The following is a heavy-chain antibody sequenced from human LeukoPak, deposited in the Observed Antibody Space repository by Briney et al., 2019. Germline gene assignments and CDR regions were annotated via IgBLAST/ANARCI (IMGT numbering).Heavy chain of an antibody. Sequence: PGGSLRLSCAASGFTFSSYSMNWVRQAPGKGLEWVSSISSSSSYIYYADSVKGRFTISRDNAKNSLYLQMNSLRGEDTAVYYCARVGGVGATTAFDIWGQGTMVTVSS. D-gene: IGHD1-26*01. CDR1: GFTFSSYS. CDR2: ISSSSSYI. J-gene: IGHJ3*02. V-gene: IGHV3-21*01. CDR3: ARVGGVGATTAFDI.